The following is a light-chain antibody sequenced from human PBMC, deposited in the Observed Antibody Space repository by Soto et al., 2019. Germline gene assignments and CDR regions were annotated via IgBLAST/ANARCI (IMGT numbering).Light chain of an antibody. V-gene: IGKV3D-15*01. CDR3: HQYNDWPLT. CDR1: QSVSGN. Sequence: EIVMTQSPATLSVSPGERATLSCRASQSVSGNLAWYQQKPGQAPRLLIYGASTRATGIPLRISGSGSGTEFSLTINSLQSEDFAVYFCHQYNDWPLTFGPGTRLEIK. J-gene: IGKJ5*01. CDR2: GAS.